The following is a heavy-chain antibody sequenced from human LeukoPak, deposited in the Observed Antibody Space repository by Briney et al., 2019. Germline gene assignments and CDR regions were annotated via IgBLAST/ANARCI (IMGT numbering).Heavy chain of an antibody. CDR2: IRYDGSNK. V-gene: IGHV3-30*02. Sequence: GGSLRLSCAASGFTFSSYGMHWVRQAPGKGLEWVAFIRYDGSNKYYADSVKGRFTISRDNSKNTPYLQMNSLRAEDTAVYYCAKDHSSSCDFDYWGQGTLVTVSS. D-gene: IGHD6-6*01. J-gene: IGHJ4*02. CDR1: GFTFSSYG. CDR3: AKDHSSSCDFDY.